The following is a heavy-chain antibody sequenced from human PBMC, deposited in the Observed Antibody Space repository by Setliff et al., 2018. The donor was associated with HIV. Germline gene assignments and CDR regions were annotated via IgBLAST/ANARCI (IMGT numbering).Heavy chain of an antibody. J-gene: IGHJ4*02. CDR3: ARVGGFFGEARPPPDY. CDR2: IYYGGST. V-gene: IGHV4-59*08. CDR1: GGSITSYY. D-gene: IGHD3-10*01. Sequence: SETLSLTCTVSGGSITSYYWSWIRQPPGKRLEWIGYIYYGGSTNYNPSLRSRLTISIDTSKDQLSLKLNSVTAADTAVYYCARVGGFFGEARPPPDYWGQGALVTVS.